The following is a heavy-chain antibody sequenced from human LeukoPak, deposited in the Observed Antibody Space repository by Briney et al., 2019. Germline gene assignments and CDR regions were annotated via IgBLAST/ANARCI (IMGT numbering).Heavy chain of an antibody. CDR3: AKGKGSSSSSIDW. D-gene: IGHD6-6*01. CDR1: GFTFNTYA. V-gene: IGHV3-23*01. CDR2: ISGSGGST. Sequence: GGPLRLSCAASGFTFNTYAMRWVRHAPGKGLKWISAISGSGGSTYYADSVKGRFTISRDNSKNTLYLQIHSLRAEDTAVYYCAKGKGSSSSSIDWWGQGTLVTVSS. J-gene: IGHJ4*02.